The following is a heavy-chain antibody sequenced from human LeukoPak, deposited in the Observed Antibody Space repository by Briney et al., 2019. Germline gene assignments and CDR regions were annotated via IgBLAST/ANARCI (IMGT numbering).Heavy chain of an antibody. J-gene: IGHJ5*02. V-gene: IGHV3-30*04. CDR3: ARGWFDP. Sequence: PGGSLRLSCEASGFTFSSYAMHWVRQAPGKGLEWVAVISYDGSNKYYADSVKGRFTISRDNSKNTLYLQMNSLRAEDTAVYYCARGWFDPWGQGTLVTVSS. CDR1: GFTFSSYA. CDR2: ISYDGSNK.